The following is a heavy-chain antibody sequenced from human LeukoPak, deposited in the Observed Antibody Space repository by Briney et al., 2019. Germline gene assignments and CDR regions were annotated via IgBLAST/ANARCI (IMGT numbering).Heavy chain of an antibody. CDR3: ANFLSTGSGHDSSFDY. CDR2: INPNSGGT. D-gene: IGHD5-12*01. Sequence: ASVKVSCKASGYTFTGYYMHWVRQAPGQGLEWMGWINPNSGGTNYAQKFQGRVTMTRDTSISTAYMELSRLRSDDTAVYYCANFLSTGSGHDSSFDYWGQGTLVTVSS. V-gene: IGHV1-2*02. J-gene: IGHJ4*02. CDR1: GYTFTGYY.